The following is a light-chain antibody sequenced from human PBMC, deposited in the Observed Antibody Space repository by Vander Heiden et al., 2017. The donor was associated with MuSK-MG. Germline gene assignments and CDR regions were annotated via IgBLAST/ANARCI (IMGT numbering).Light chain of an antibody. CDR1: SSDVGGYNY. V-gene: IGLV2-14*01. CDR3: SSYTSSSTYV. J-gene: IGLJ1*01. Sequence: SALPQPASVSGSPGQSIIISCTGTSSDVGGYNYVSWYQQDPGRAPKVMIYEVSNRPSGVSNRFSGSKSGNTASLTISGLQAEDEADYYCSSYTSSSTYVFGTGTKVTVL. CDR2: EVS.